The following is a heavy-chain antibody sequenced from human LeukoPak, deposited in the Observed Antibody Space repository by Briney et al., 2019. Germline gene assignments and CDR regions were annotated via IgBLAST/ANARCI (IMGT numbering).Heavy chain of an antibody. J-gene: IGHJ3*02. D-gene: IGHD3-22*01. V-gene: IGHV3-73*01. CDR1: GFTFSGSA. CDR3: KTDDSSGYYLDAFDI. CDR2: IRSKANSYAT. Sequence: WGSLRLSCAASGFTFSGSAMHWVRQASGKGLEWVGRIRSKANSYATAYAASVKGRFTISRDDSKNTAYLQMNSLKTEDTAVYYCKTDDSSGYYLDAFDIWGQGTMVTVSS.